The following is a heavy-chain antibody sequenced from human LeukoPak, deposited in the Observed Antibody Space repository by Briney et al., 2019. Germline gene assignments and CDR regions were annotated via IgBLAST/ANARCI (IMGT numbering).Heavy chain of an antibody. CDR1: GFTVSSNH. Sequence: PGGSLRLSCAASGFTVSSNHMTWVRQAPGKGLEWVSEIYTGGLTFYPDSVTGRFTISRDNSKNTVYLQMNSLGVEDTARYYCARDNAPAGGGLDYWGQGTLVTVSS. CDR2: IYTGGLT. V-gene: IGHV3-53*01. J-gene: IGHJ4*02. D-gene: IGHD2-2*01. CDR3: ARDNAPAGGGLDY.